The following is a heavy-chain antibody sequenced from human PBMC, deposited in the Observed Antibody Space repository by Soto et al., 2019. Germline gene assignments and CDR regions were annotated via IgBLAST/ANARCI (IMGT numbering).Heavy chain of an antibody. V-gene: IGHV4-4*02. J-gene: IGHJ4*02. D-gene: IGHD6-13*01. CDR2: IYHSGST. Sequence: QVQLQESGPGLVKPSGTLSLTCAVSGGSISSSNWWSWVRQPPGKGLEWIGEIYHSGSTNYNPSRQSRLTISVDKSKNHFSLKLRSVTAADTAVYYCASWAAAGGMDYWGQGTLVTVSS. CDR1: GGSISSSNW. CDR3: ASWAAAGGMDY.